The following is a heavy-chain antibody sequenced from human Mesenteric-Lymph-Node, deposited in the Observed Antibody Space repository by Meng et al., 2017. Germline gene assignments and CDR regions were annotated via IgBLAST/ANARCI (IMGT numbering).Heavy chain of an antibody. CDR3: ARVASAGNEGFDP. V-gene: IGHV4-34*01. J-gene: IGHJ5*02. CDR2: INRSGST. D-gene: IGHD6-13*01. Sequence: GQLQVWGAGPLKPSETLSRTCAVYGGAFGCYYGSSHRPPPGKGLEWIGEINRSGSTNYNPSLMNQATISLDTSNNLFSLKLSSVTAADTALYYWARVASAGNEGFDPWGQGTLVTVSS. CDR1: GGAFGCYY.